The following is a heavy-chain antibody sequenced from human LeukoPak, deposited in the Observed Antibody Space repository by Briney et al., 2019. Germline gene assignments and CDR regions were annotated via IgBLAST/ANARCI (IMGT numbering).Heavy chain of an antibody. J-gene: IGHJ6*03. CDR3: ARETSQKGAHYMDV. CDR1: GGSISRSRDY. Sequence: KSSETLSLTCTVSGGSISRSRDYWGWIRQPPGKGLEWIGSIYYSGSTYSNPSLKSRVTISVDTSKNQFSLKLRSVTAADTAVYYCARETSQKGAHYMDVWGKGTTVTISS. CDR2: IYYSGST. V-gene: IGHV4-39*07. D-gene: IGHD3-16*01.